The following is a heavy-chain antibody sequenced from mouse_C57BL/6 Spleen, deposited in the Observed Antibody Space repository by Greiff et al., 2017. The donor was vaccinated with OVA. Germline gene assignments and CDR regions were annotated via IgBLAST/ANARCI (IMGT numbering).Heavy chain of an antibody. CDR1: GYTFTSYT. D-gene: IGHD1-1*01. Sequence: LVESGAELARPGASVKMSCKASGYTFTSYTMHWVKQRPGQGLEWIGYINPSSGYTKYNQKFKDKATLTATKSSSTAYMQLSSLTSEYSAVYYCARFTTVVATRWYFDVWGTGTTVTVSS. V-gene: IGHV1-4*01. CDR2: INPSSGYT. CDR3: ARFTTVVATRWYFDV. J-gene: IGHJ1*03.